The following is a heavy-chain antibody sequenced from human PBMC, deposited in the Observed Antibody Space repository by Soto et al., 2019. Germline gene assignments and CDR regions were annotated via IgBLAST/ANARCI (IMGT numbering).Heavy chain of an antibody. CDR3: AREGSFSRYSFPDYGMDV. V-gene: IGHV3-30-3*01. J-gene: IGHJ6*02. D-gene: IGHD5-18*01. Sequence: QVQLVESGGGVVQPGRSLRLSCAASGFSFSDYFMHWVRQAPGKGLQWVAAISSDGSDKYYADSVKGRFTISRDSSKNTLYLQMNSLRAEETAVYYCAREGSFSRYSFPDYGMDVCGQGTTVTVSS. CDR2: ISSDGSDK. CDR1: GFSFSDYF.